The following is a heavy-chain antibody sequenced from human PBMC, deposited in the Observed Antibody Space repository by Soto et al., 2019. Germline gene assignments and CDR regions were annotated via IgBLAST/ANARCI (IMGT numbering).Heavy chain of an antibody. D-gene: IGHD3-16*01. CDR1: GDTFTGDE. Sequence: QVQLVQSGAEVKKPGASVKVSCKASGDTFTGDEITWVRQATGQGLEWMGWMNPNGGNTGYAQTFQGRVSMTGNPSISTAYMELSSLRSEDTAVYYCARVPRGSRYFYYLDVWGKGTTVIVSS. V-gene: IGHV1-8*01. CDR3: ARVPRGSRYFYYLDV. CDR2: MNPNGGNT. J-gene: IGHJ6*03.